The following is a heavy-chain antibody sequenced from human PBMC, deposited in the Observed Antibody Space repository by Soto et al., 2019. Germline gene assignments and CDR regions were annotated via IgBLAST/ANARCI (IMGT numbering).Heavy chain of an antibody. V-gene: IGHV1-3*05. Sequence: QVQLVQSGAEEKKPGASVKVSCKASGYTFTSYAMHWVRQAPGQRLEWMGWINVGNGNTKYSQKFQGRVTITRDTSASTAYMELSSLRSEDTAGYYCARSIVVVTALDYWGPGALVTVSS. D-gene: IGHD2-21*02. CDR1: GYTFTSYA. J-gene: IGHJ4*02. CDR3: ARSIVVVTALDY. CDR2: INVGNGNT.